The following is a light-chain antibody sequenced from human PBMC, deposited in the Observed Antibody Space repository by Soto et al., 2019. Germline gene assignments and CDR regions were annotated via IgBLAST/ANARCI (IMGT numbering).Light chain of an antibody. Sequence: ILMTQSPATLSVSPGERATLSCRASQSVSSNLAWYQQKPGQSPRLLIYGASTRATGIPARFSGSGSGTEFTLTITSLQSEDFAVYYCQQYKKWPWTFGQGTKVDIK. CDR2: GAS. J-gene: IGKJ1*01. V-gene: IGKV3-15*01. CDR1: QSVSSN. CDR3: QQYKKWPWT.